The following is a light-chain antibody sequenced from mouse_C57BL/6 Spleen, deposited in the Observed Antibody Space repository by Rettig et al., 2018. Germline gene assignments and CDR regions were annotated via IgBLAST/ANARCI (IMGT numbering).Light chain of an antibody. J-gene: IGKJ5*01. V-gene: IGKV4-55*01. CDR1: SSLNY. CDR2: DTS. Sequence: QIALTQSPAIMSASPGEKVTMTCSASSSLNYMYWYQQKPGSSPRLLIYDTSNLASGVPVRFSGSGSGTSYSLTISRMEAEDAATYYCQQWSSYPLTFGAGTKLELK. CDR3: QQWSSYPLT.